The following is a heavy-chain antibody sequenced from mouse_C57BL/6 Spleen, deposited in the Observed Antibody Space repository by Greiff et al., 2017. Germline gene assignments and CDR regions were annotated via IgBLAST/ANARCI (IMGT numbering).Heavy chain of an antibody. CDR2: IYPGDGDT. CDR3: ASVGGSDAMDY. J-gene: IGHJ4*01. Sequence: QVQLQQSGAELVKPGASVKISCKASGYAFSSYWMNWVKQRPGQGLEWIGQIYPGDGDTNYNGKFKGKATLTADKSSSTAYMQLSSLTSEDSAVYFGASVGGSDAMDYWGQGTSVTVSS. D-gene: IGHD1-1*01. V-gene: IGHV1-80*01. CDR1: GYAFSSYW.